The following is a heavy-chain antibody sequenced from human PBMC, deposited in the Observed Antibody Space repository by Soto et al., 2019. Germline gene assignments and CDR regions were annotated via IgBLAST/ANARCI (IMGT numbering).Heavy chain of an antibody. CDR2: TYYRSNLYN. V-gene: IGHV6-1*01. D-gene: IGHD2-8*01. CDR3: AGSGYCTNGVCYKAGVNWFDP. J-gene: IGHJ5*02. Sequence: SQTLSLAFAISGDSVSSNSAAWNFIRQSPSRGLELLGRTYYRSNLYNDYAVSVKSRITINPDTSKNQFSLQLNSVTPEDTAVYYCAGSGYCTNGVCYKAGVNWFDPWGQGTLVTVS. CDR1: GDSVSSNSAA.